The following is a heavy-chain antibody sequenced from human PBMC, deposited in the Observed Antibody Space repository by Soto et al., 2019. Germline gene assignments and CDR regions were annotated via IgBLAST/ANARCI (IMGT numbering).Heavy chain of an antibody. CDR1: EVNIGSYA. Sequence: AAVEVNIGSYAMRWVRKDPGKGLEWVAVISYDGSNKYYADSVKGRFTISRDNSKNTLYPQMNSLIADDTAVYYSALLPGMGIWGQGTTVSVSS. J-gene: IGHJ6*02. CDR2: ISYDGSNK. CDR3: ALLPGMGI. V-gene: IGHV3-30-3*01.